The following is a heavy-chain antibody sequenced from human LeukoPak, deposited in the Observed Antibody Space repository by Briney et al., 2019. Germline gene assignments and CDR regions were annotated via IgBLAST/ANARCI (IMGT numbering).Heavy chain of an antibody. Sequence: SETLSLTCTVSGGSINSYYWSWIRQPPGKGLEWIGYIYTSGSTNYNPSLKSRVTISVDTSKNQFSLKVSSVTAADTAVYYCARQGYDFWSEYYYYYVDVWGKGTTVTVSS. V-gene: IGHV4-4*09. J-gene: IGHJ6*03. CDR3: ARQGYDFWSEYYYYYVDV. CDR2: IYTSGST. D-gene: IGHD3-3*01. CDR1: GGSINSYY.